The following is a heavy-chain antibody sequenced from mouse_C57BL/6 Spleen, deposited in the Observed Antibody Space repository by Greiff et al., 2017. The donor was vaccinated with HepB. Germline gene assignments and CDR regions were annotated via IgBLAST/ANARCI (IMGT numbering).Heavy chain of an antibody. Sequence: VQLVESGAELARPGASVKLSCKASGYTFTSYGISWVKQRTGQGLEWIGEIYPRSGNTYYNEKFKGKATLTADKSSSTAYMELRSLTSEDSAVYFCARGNIGYEYYFDYWGQGTTLTVSS. J-gene: IGHJ2*01. D-gene: IGHD2-14*01. CDR1: GYTFTSYG. CDR2: IYPRSGNT. V-gene: IGHV1-81*01. CDR3: ARGNIGYEYYFDY.